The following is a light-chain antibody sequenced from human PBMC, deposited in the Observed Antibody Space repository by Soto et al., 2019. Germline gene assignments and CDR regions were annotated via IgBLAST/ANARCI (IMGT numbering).Light chain of an antibody. CDR3: MQGTHWPPIT. V-gene: IGKV2-30*01. CDR1: QGLLYSDGNTY. CDR2: RVS. Sequence: DVVMTQSPLSLPVTLGQPASISCRSSQGLLYSDGNTYLNWFQQRPGQSPRRLIYRVSNRDSGVPDRFSGSGSGTDFTLKISRVEAEDVGVYYCMQGTHWPPITFGQGTRLEIK. J-gene: IGKJ5*01.